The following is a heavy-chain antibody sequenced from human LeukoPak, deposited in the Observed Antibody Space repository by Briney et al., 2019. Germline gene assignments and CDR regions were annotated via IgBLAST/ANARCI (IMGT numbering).Heavy chain of an antibody. V-gene: IGHV1-2*02. Sequence: ASVKVSCKASGYTVTDYYIHWVRQAPGQGLEWMGRINPDSGGTNYAQKFQGRVTMTRDTSISTAYMELSRLRSDDTAVYYCARNIWFGESADAFDIWGQGTMVTVSS. D-gene: IGHD3-10*01. J-gene: IGHJ3*02. CDR2: INPDSGGT. CDR3: ARNIWFGESADAFDI. CDR1: GYTVTDYY.